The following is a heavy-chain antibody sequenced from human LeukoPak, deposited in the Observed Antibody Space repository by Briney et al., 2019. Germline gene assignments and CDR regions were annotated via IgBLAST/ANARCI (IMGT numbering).Heavy chain of an antibody. V-gene: IGHV4-59*01. CDR2: IYYSGST. J-gene: IGHJ4*02. CDR1: GGSISSYY. D-gene: IGHD6-19*01. Sequence: SETLSLTCTVSGGSISSYYWSWIRQPPGKGLEWIGYIYYSGSTNYNPSLKSRVTISVDTSKNQYSLKLRSVTAADTAVYYCARERYSSGWYGDYFDYWGQGTLVTVSS. CDR3: ARERYSSGWYGDYFDY.